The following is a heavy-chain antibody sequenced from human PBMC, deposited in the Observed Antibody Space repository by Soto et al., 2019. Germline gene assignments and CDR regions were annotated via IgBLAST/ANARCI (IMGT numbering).Heavy chain of an antibody. CDR3: AFSSTGDTAMVGYFDY. V-gene: IGHV4-39*01. Sequence: SETLSLTCTVSGGSISSSSYYWGWICQPPGKGLEWIGSIYYSGSTYYNPSLKSRVTISVDTSKNQFSLKLSSVTAADTVLYYCAFSSTGDTAMVGYFDYWGQGTLVTVSP. CDR2: IYYSGST. J-gene: IGHJ4*02. CDR1: GGSISSSSYY. D-gene: IGHD5-18*01.